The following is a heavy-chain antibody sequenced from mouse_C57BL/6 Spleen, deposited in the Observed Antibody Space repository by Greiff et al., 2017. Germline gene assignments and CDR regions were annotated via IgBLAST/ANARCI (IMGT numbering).Heavy chain of an antibody. V-gene: IGHV5-4*01. CDR1: GFTFSSYA. Sequence: EVNVVESGGGLVKPGGSLKLSCAASGFTFSSYAMSWVRQTPEKRLEWVATISDGGSYTYYPDNVKGRFTISRDNAKNNLYLQMSHLKSEDTAMYYCARDRLRSDYYAMDYWGQGTSVTVSS. D-gene: IGHD1-1*01. CDR2: ISDGGSYT. CDR3: ARDRLRSDYYAMDY. J-gene: IGHJ4*01.